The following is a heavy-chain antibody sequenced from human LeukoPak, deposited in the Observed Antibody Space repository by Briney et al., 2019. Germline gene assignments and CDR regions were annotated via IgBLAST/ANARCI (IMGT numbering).Heavy chain of an antibody. Sequence: ASVNVSCKASVYTFTAYYLHWVRQAPGQGLEWMGWMDPKSGGTNYAQNFQGRVTMTRDTSISTAYLELSSLRSDGTAVYYCARASSSRGSYSRRGEDYFDYWGQGTLVTVSS. D-gene: IGHD1-26*01. CDR2: MDPKSGGT. CDR1: VYTFTAYY. J-gene: IGHJ4*02. CDR3: ARASSSRGSYSRRGEDYFDY. V-gene: IGHV1-2*02.